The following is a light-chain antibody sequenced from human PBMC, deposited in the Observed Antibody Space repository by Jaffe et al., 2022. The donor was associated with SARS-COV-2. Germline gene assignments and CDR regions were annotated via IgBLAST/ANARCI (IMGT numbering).Light chain of an antibody. Sequence: DIRLTQSPSSLSASVGDRVTITCQASQGINYYLNWYQQKLGKAPKLLIYDASNLETGVPSRFSGSGSGTDFSLTISSLRTEDVATYYCQHYHSLPLTFGGGTRVEIK. CDR2: DAS. CDR3: QHYHSLPLT. J-gene: IGKJ4*01. CDR1: QGINYY. V-gene: IGKV1-33*01.